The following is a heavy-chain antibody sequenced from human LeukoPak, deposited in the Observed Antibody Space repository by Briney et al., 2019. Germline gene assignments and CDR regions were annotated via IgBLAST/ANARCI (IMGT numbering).Heavy chain of an antibody. CDR3: ARGETEETGTRPDAFDI. V-gene: IGHV1-2*02. J-gene: IGHJ3*02. CDR1: GYTFTGYH. CDR2: INPNSGGT. Sequence: GASVKVSCKASGYTFTGYHLHWVRQAPGQGLEWMGWINPNSGGTKYAQKFQGRVTMTRDTSISTAYMELTRLRSDDTAVYYCARGETEETGTRPDAFDIWGQGTMVTVSS. D-gene: IGHD6-13*01.